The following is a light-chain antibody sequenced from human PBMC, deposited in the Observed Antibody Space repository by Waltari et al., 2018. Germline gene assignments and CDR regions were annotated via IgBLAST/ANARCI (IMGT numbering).Light chain of an antibody. J-gene: IGLJ1*01. CDR1: SSDVGGYNY. CDR2: DVS. V-gene: IGLV2-14*03. CDR3: SSYTSSSTVV. Sequence: QSALTQPDSVSGSPGQSITISCTGTSSDVGGYNYVSWYQQHPGKAPKLMIYDVSNRPSGVSNRFSGSKSGNTASLTISGLQAEDEADYYCSSYTSSSTVVFGTGTKVTVL.